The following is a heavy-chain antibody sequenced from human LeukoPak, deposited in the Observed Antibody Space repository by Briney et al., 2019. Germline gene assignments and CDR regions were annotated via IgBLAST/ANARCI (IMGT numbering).Heavy chain of an antibody. D-gene: IGHD3-16*01. CDR2: IYYIGTA. V-gene: IGHV4-30-4*08. CDR1: GFTFSIYS. Sequence: LRLSCAASGFTFSIYSMNWVRQSPGKGLEWIGYIYYIGTAYYNPSLRSRVALSADTSKNQFSLKLNSVTVADSAVYFCARARGDSPRIYYYMDVWGKGTTVTVSS. J-gene: IGHJ6*03. CDR3: ARARGDSPRIYYYMDV.